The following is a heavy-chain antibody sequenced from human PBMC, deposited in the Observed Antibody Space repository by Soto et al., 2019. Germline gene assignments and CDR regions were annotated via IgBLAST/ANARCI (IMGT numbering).Heavy chain of an antibody. D-gene: IGHD3-10*01. CDR2: IYPGDSDT. Sequence: GESLKISCKGSGYSFTSYWIGWVRQMPGKGLEWMGIIYPGDSDTRYSPSFQGQVTISADKSISTAYLQWSSLKASDTAMYYCARGRDMVRGAEYYYYGMDVWGQGPTVTVSS. CDR3: ARGRDMVRGAEYYYYGMDV. CDR1: GYSFTSYW. J-gene: IGHJ6*02. V-gene: IGHV5-51*01.